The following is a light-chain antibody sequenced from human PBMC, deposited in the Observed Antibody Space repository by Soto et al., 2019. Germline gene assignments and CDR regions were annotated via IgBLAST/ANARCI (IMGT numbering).Light chain of an antibody. CDR2: GAS. CDR1: QSVSSSY. CDR3: QQYGSSPQT. Sequence: EIGLTQSPGTLSLSPGERATLSCRASQSVSSSYLAWYQQKPGQAPRLLIYGASSRATGIPDRLSGSGSGTDFTLTISRLEPEDFAVYYCQQYGSSPQTFGQGTKVDIK. J-gene: IGKJ1*01. V-gene: IGKV3-20*01.